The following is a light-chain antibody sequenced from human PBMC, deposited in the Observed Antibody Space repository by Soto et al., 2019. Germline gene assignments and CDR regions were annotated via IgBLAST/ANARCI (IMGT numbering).Light chain of an antibody. CDR3: TSFTSSTTPYV. CDR2: DVD. J-gene: IGLJ1*01. CDR1: SSDVGRYNS. Sequence: QSALTQPAPVSGSPGQSITISCTGTSSDVGRYNSVSWYQLHPGKAPRLVIFDVDYRPSGVSDRFSGSKSGNTASLTISGLQAEDEADYYCTSFTSSTTPYVFGTGTKVTVL. V-gene: IGLV2-14*03.